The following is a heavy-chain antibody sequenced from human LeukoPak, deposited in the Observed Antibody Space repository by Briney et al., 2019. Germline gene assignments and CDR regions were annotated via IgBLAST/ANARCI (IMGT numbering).Heavy chain of an antibody. CDR2: VSGSGGST. Sequence: QTGGSLRLPCAAPGFTFSSYAMSWVRQAPGKGLEWVSAVSGSGGSTYYADSVKGRFTISRDNSKNTLYLQMNSLRAEDTAVYYCANSGCSGGSCYSWGYYYGMDVWDQGTTVTVSS. J-gene: IGHJ6*02. D-gene: IGHD2-15*01. V-gene: IGHV3-23*01. CDR3: ANSGCSGGSCYSWGYYYGMDV. CDR1: GFTFSSYA.